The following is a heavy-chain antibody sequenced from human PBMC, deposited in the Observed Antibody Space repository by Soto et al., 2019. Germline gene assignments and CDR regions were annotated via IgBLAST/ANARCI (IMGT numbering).Heavy chain of an antibody. CDR3: ATHEFDYYGSGNYDHFHY. V-gene: IGHV5-51*01. D-gene: IGHD3-10*01. CDR2: IYPGDSDT. Sequence: GESLTVSCKGSGYSFTSYWIGWVRQMPGKGLEWMGIIYPGDSDTRYSPSFQGQVTISADKSISTAYLQWSSLKASDTAMYYCATHEFDYYGSGNYDHFHYSCQG. J-gene: IGHJ4*02. CDR1: GYSFTSYW.